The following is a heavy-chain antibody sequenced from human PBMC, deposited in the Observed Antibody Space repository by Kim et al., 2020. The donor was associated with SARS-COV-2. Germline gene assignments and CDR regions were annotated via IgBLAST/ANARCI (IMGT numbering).Heavy chain of an antibody. Sequence: SVKVSCKASGGTFSSYAISWVRQAPGQGLEWMGGIIPIFGTANYAQKFQGRVTITADESTSTAYMELSSLRSEDTAVYYCASDYGDYKGWGYWGQGTLVTVSS. V-gene: IGHV1-69*13. D-gene: IGHD4-17*01. CDR1: GGTFSSYA. J-gene: IGHJ4*02. CDR2: IIPIFGTA. CDR3: ASDYGDYKGWGY.